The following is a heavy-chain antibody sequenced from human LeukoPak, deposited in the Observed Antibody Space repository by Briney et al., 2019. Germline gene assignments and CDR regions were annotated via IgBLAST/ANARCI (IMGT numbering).Heavy chain of an antibody. Sequence: ASVKVSCKASGYTFTGYYIHWVRQAPGQGLEWMGWINPDRGGTKYAQTFQGRVTMTRDTSISTAYMELRSLTSDDTAVYYCARDLDGSGSYYTDYWGQGTLVTVSS. V-gene: IGHV1-2*02. CDR2: INPDRGGT. CDR3: ARDLDGSGSYYTDY. J-gene: IGHJ4*02. D-gene: IGHD3-10*01. CDR1: GYTFTGYY.